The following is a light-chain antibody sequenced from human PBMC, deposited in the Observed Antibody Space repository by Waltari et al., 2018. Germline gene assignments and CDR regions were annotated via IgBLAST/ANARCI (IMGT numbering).Light chain of an antibody. CDR2: DVT. V-gene: IGLV2-14*03. CDR3: SYILL. J-gene: IGLJ3*02. CDR1: SSHLGAYNY. Sequence: QSALTHPPSASGSPGESITIPCTGTSSHLGAYNYVSWYQQHPGKAPKLMIYDVTIRPSGVSNRFSGSKSGNTACRTISGLQAEDEADYFCSYILLFGGGTKLTVL.